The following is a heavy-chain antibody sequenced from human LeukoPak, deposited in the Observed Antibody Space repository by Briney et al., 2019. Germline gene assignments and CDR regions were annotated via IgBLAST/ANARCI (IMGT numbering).Heavy chain of an antibody. CDR3: AKSFRSTSLDY. CDR2: ISGSGDST. D-gene: IGHD2-2*01. Sequence: PGGSLRLSCAASRFTLSSYAMTWVRQAPGKGLEWVSAISGSGDSTYYADSVKGRFTISRDNSRNTLYLQMNSLRAGDTAVYYCAKSFRSTSLDYWGQGTLVTVSS. V-gene: IGHV3-23*01. CDR1: RFTLSSYA. J-gene: IGHJ4*02.